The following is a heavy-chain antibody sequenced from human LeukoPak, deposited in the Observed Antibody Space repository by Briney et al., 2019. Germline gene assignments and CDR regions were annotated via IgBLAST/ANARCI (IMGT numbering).Heavy chain of an antibody. CDR1: RYTFTSYY. V-gene: IGHV1-24*01. Sequence: ASVKVSCRASRYTFTSYYMHWVRQAPGKGLEWMGGFDPEDGETIYAQKFQGRVTMTEDTSTDTAYMELSSLRSEDTAVYYCATGSIPSITIFGVVTPPDYWGQGTLVTVSS. J-gene: IGHJ4*02. CDR3: ATGSIPSITIFGVVTPPDY. CDR2: FDPEDGET. D-gene: IGHD3-3*01.